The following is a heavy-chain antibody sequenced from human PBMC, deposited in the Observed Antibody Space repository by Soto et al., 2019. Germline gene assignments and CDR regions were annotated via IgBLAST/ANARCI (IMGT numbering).Heavy chain of an antibody. J-gene: IGHJ2*01. CDR2: IYQSGST. D-gene: IGHD3-16*01. V-gene: IGHV4-4*02. CDR3: ARRIYGDWYFDL. Sequence: QVQLQEAGPGLVKPSGTLSLTCAVSGGSISTSNWWSWVRQPPEKGLEWIGEIYQSGSTNYNPSLKSRVIISLDKSKNQFSLILSSVTAADTAVYYCARRIYGDWYFDLWGRGTLVTVSS. CDR1: GGSISTSNW.